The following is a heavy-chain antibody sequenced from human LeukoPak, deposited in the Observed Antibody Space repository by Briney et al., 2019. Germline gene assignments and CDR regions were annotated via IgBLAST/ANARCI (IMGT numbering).Heavy chain of an antibody. V-gene: IGHV3-74*03. CDR3: ARGGGGLGV. CDR2: INTDGRTT. Sequence: PGGPLRLSCAASGFTFSDYRMYWVRQPPGKGLVWASYINTDGRTTKYADSVRGRFTISRDNAKNTLYLQMNSLRAEDTAVYYCARGGGGLGVWGQGTTVTVCS. CDR1: GFTFSDYR. J-gene: IGHJ6*02.